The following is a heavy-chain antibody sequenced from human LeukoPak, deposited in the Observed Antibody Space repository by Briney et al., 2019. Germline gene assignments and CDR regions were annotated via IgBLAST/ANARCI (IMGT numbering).Heavy chain of an antibody. CDR1: AFAFSSYW. CDR2: IHQDGYEK. D-gene: IGHD4-17*01. J-gene: IGHJ4*02. Sequence: PGGSLRLSCAGSAFAFSSYWMSWVRQRPGKGLEWVASIHQDGYEKKYLASVNGRFTISRDNTKNSLFLQMNSLRAEDTALYYCARLFGGVTTFDYWGQGTLVSVSP. V-gene: IGHV3-7*01. CDR3: ARLFGGVTTFDY.